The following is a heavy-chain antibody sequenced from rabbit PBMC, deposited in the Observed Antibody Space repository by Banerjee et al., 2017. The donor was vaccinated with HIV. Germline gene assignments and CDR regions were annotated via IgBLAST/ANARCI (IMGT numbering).Heavy chain of an antibody. CDR3: ARADWNYAYAGAFTL. D-gene: IGHD6-1*01. J-gene: IGHJ4*01. CDR2: ISGGSTDTT. V-gene: IGHV1S45*01. CDR1: GFDFSRDYW. Sequence: QEQLEESGGDLVKPEGSLTLTCTASGFDFSRDYWMCWVRQAPGKGLEWIACISGGSTDTTYYASWAKGRFTISKSSSTTVTLQMTSLTVADTATYFCARADWNYAYAGAFTLWGPGTLVTVS.